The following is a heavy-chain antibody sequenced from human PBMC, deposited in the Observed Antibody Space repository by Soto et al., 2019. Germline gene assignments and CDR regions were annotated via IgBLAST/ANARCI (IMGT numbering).Heavy chain of an antibody. D-gene: IGHD3-22*01. V-gene: IGHV5-51*01. CDR1: GYSFTSYW. CDR2: IYPGDSDT. CDR3: ARYYYDSSGSPAFDY. J-gene: IGHJ4*02. Sequence: ESLKISCKGSGYSFTSYWIGWVRQMPGKGLEWMGIIYPGDSDTRYSPSFRGQVTISADKSISTAYLQWSSLKASDTAMYYCARYYYDSSGSPAFDYWGQGTLVTVSS.